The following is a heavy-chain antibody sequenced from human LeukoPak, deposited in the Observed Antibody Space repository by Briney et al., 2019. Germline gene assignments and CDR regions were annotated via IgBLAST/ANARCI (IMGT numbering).Heavy chain of an antibody. V-gene: IGHV3-48*01. CDR1: GLTVSSYS. CDR3: AKDRARGGATNFDY. CDR2: ISSSSSTI. D-gene: IGHD1-26*01. J-gene: IGHJ4*02. Sequence: PGGSLRLSCVASGLTVSSYSMNWVRQAPGKGLEWVSYISSSSSTIYYADSVKGRFTISRDNSKNTLYLQMNSLRAEDTAVYYCAKDRARGGATNFDYWGQGTLVTVSS.